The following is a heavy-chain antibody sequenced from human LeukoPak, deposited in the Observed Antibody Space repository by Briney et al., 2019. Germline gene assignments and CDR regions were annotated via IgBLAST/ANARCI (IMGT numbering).Heavy chain of an antibody. Sequence: PGGSLRLSCAASGFTFSSYSMNWVRQAPGKGLEWVSSISSSSSYIYYADSVKGRFTISRDNAKNSLYPQMNSLRAEDTAVYYCARDVERLELRDDYWGQGTLVTVSS. J-gene: IGHJ4*02. V-gene: IGHV3-21*01. CDR3: ARDVERLELRDDY. CDR1: GFTFSSYS. D-gene: IGHD1-7*01. CDR2: ISSSSSYI.